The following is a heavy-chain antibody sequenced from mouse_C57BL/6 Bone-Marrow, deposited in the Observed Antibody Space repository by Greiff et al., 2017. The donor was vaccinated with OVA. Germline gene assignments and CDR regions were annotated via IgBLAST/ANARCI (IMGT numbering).Heavy chain of an antibody. CDR1: GYTFTSYW. CDR3: AREEPPWFAD. CDR2: IDPSDSYT. J-gene: IGHJ3*01. Sequence: QVQLQQSGPELVKPGASVKLSCKASGYTFTSYWMHWVKQRPGQGLEWIGEIDPSDSYTNYNQKFKGKATLTVDTSSSTAYMQLSRLTSEDAAVYYCAREEPPWFADWGQGTLVTVSA. V-gene: IGHV1-50*01.